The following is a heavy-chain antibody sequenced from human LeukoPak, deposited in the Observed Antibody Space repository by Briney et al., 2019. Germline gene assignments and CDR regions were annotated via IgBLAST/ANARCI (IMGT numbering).Heavy chain of an antibody. J-gene: IGHJ4*02. V-gene: IGHV4-34*01. D-gene: IGHD3-10*01. CDR2: INHSGST. CDR1: GVSFSGYY. CDR3: ASVLDYYGSGSYYDY. Sequence: KPSETLSLTCAVYGVSFSGYYWSWIRQPPGKGLEWIGEINHSGSTNYNPSLKSRVTISVDTSKNQFSLKLSSVTAADTAVYYCASVLDYYGSGSYYDYRGQGTLVTVSS.